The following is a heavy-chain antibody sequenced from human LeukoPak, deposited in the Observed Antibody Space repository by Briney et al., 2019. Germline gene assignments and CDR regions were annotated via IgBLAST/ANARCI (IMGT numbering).Heavy chain of an antibody. V-gene: IGHV1-69*01. CDR2: IIPLFVTA. Sequence: ASVKVSCKASGGIFTNSAFSWMRQAPGQGLEWLGGIIPLFVTAHYAQKFQGRVTITADESTSTAYMELRSLRSEDTAVYYCARDPEPAAAGIYYFDYWGQGTLVTVSS. CDR1: GGIFTNSA. CDR3: ARDPEPAAAGIYYFDY. J-gene: IGHJ4*02. D-gene: IGHD6-13*01.